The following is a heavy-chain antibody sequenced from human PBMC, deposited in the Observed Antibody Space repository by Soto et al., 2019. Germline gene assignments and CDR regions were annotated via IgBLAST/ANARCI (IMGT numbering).Heavy chain of an antibody. CDR3: ASETYYYDSSGPTAGRYFDY. V-gene: IGHV4-59*01. CDR1: GGSISSYY. CDR2: IYYSGST. Sequence: SETLSLTCTVSGGSISSYYWSWIRQPPGKGLEWIGYIYYSGSTNYNPSLKSQVTISVDTSKNQFSLKLSSVTAAATAAYYCASETYYYDSSGPTAGRYFDYWGQGTLVTVSS. J-gene: IGHJ4*02. D-gene: IGHD3-22*01.